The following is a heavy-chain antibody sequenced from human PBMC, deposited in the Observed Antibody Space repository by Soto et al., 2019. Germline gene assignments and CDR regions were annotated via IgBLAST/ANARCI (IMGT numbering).Heavy chain of an antibody. CDR3: ARVRRSSGYYYGY. Sequence: VLVKVSCKTSGYTFTRYYMHWVRQTPRQGLEWMGIINPSGGSTSYAQKFQGRVTMTRDTSTSKVYMELSSLRSEDTAVYYCARVRRSSGYYYGYWGQGTPVTVSS. V-gene: IGHV1-46*01. CDR2: INPSGGST. D-gene: IGHD3-22*01. CDR1: GYTFTRYY. J-gene: IGHJ4*02.